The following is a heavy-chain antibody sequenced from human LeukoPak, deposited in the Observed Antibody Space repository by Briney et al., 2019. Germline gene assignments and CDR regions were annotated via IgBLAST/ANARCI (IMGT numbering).Heavy chain of an antibody. D-gene: IGHD5-12*01. CDR3: ARVLYSGYVGSPNDAFDI. Sequence: ASVKVSCKASGYTFTSYAMHWVRQAPGQRLEWMGWINAGNGNTKYSQKFQGRVTITRDTSASTAYMELSSLRSEDTAVYYCARVLYSGYVGSPNDAFDIWGQGTMVTVSS. CDR2: INAGNGNT. V-gene: IGHV1-3*01. J-gene: IGHJ3*02. CDR1: GYTFTSYA.